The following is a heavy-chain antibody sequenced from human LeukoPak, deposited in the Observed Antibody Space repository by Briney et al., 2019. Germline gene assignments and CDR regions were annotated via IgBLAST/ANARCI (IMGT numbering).Heavy chain of an antibody. D-gene: IGHD3-10*01. V-gene: IGHV4-59*08. CDR3: ARIDYDSGTQI. Sequence: SETLSLTCTVSGGSISSYYWSWIRQPPGKGLEWIGYIYYSGSTNYNPSLKSRVTISVDTSKNQFSLKLSSVTAADTAVYYCARIDYDSGTQIWGQGTLVTVSS. CDR2: IYYSGST. CDR1: GGSISSYY. J-gene: IGHJ4*02.